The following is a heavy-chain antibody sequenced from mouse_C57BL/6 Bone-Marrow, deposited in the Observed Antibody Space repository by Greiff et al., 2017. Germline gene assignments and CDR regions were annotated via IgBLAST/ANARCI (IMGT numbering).Heavy chain of an antibody. CDR2: IYPYSGSS. J-gene: IGHJ2*01. Sequence: EVMLVQSGPELVKPGASVKISCKASGYSFTGYYMHWVKQSHGNSLDWIGNIYPYSGSSSYNQKFKGKATLTVDKSSSTAYMELRSLTSEDSAVYDGSWEHDDWGKGTTLTVSS. CDR3: SWEHDD. V-gene: IGHV1-31*01. D-gene: IGHD4-1*01. CDR1: GYSFTGYY.